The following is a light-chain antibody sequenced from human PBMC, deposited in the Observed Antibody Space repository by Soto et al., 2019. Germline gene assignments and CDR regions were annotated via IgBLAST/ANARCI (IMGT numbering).Light chain of an antibody. J-gene: IGKJ1*01. CDR1: QSVSSYY. CDR3: QQSPGT. Sequence: EIVLTQSPGNLSLSPGERATLSRRASQSVSSYYLAWYQQKPGQAPRLLIYGASTRATGIPDRFSGSGSGTDFTLTITRLEPEDFAVYYCQQSPGTFGQGTKVEIK. V-gene: IGKV3-20*01. CDR2: GAS.